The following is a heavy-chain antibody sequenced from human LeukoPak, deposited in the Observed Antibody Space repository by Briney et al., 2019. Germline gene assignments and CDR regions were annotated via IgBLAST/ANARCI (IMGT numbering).Heavy chain of an antibody. CDR1: GFTFSSYA. CDR2: ISGSGGST. V-gene: IGHV3-23*01. CDR3: ATASGYDFFYFS. D-gene: IGHD5-12*01. Sequence: PGGSLRLSCAASGFTFSSYAMSWVRQAPGKGLEWVSAISGSGGSTYYADSVKGRFTISRDNSKNTLYLQMNSLRAEDTAVYYCATASGYDFFYFSWGQGTLVTVSS. J-gene: IGHJ4*02.